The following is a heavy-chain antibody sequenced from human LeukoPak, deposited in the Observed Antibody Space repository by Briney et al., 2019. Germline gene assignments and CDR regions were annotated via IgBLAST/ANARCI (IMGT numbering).Heavy chain of an antibody. CDR3: ARRNYDFWSGYQSGPRYYYYYMDV. D-gene: IGHD3-3*01. V-gene: IGHV1-2*02. CDR1: GYTFTGYY. CDR2: INPNSGGT. Sequence: ASVKVSCKASGYTFTGYYMHWVRQAPGQGLEGMGWINPNSGGTNYAQKFQGRVTMTRDTSISTAYMELSRLRSDDTAVYHCARRNYDFWSGYQSGPRYYYYYMDVWGKGTTVTVSS. J-gene: IGHJ6*03.